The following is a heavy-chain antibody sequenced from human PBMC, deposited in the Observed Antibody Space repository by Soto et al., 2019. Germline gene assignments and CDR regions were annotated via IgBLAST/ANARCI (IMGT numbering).Heavy chain of an antibody. CDR1: GFTFSSYA. V-gene: IGHV3-30-3*01. D-gene: IGHD3-22*01. CDR3: VRDYYDSSGKGGWFDP. CDR2: ISYDGSNK. Sequence: GGSLRLSCAASGFTFSSYAMHWVRQAPGKGLEWVAVISYDGSNKYYADSVKGRFTISRDNSKNTLYLQMNSLRAEDTAVYYCVRDYYDSSGKGGWFDPWGQGTLVTVSS. J-gene: IGHJ5*02.